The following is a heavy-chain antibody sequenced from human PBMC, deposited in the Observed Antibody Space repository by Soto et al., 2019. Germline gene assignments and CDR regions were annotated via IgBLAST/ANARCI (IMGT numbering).Heavy chain of an antibody. CDR2: ISGSGGST. V-gene: IGHV3-23*01. CDR1: GFTFSSYA. Sequence: EVQLLESGGGLVQPGGSLRLSCAASGFTFSSYAMSWVRQAPGKGLEWVSGISGSGGSTYYADSVKGRFTISRENSQNTLYLQMNSLRAEDTAVYYCAKDRGGCSSTSCPPRLFDYWGQGTLVTVSS. D-gene: IGHD2-2*01. CDR3: AKDRGGCSSTSCPPRLFDY. J-gene: IGHJ4*02.